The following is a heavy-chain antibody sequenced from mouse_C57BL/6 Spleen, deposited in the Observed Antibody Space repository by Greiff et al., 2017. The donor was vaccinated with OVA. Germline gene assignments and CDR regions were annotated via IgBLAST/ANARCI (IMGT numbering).Heavy chain of an antibody. CDR2: IYPGDGDT. V-gene: IGHV1-80*01. Sequence: QVQLQQSGAELVKPGASVKISCKASGYAFSSYWMNWVKQRPGKGLEWIGQIYPGDGDTNYNGKFKGKATLTADKSSSTAYMQLSSLTSEDSAVYFCARGATMVTTCFDYWGQGTTLTVSS. CDR3: ARGATMVTTCFDY. J-gene: IGHJ2*01. D-gene: IGHD2-2*01. CDR1: GYAFSSYW.